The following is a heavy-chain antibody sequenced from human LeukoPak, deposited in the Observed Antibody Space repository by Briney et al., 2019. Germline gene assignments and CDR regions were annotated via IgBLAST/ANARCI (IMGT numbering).Heavy chain of an antibody. CDR1: GFTFSSYA. CDR2: ISGSGGST. V-gene: IGHV3-23*01. CDR3: AKDHYYDSSGSGIY. J-gene: IGHJ4*02. Sequence: GGSLRLSCAASGFTFSSYAMSWVRQAPGKGLVWVSAISGSGGSTYYADSVKGRFTISRDNSKNTLYLQMNSLRAEDTAVYYCAKDHYYDSSGSGIYWGQGTLVTVSS. D-gene: IGHD3-22*01.